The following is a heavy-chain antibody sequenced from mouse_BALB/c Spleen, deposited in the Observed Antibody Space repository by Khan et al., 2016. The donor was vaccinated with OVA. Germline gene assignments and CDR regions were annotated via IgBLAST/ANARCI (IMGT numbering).Heavy chain of an antibody. CDR1: GYTFPDYY. CDR2: IYPGSGNI. V-gene: IGHV1-77*01. Sequence: QVQLKQSGAELARPGASVKLSCKASGYTFPDYYINWMKQRTGQGLEWIGEIYPGSGNIYYNEKFKGKATLTADKSSSTAYMQLSSLTSEDSAVYFCAREWAAWFPYWGQGTLVTVSA. CDR3: AREWAAWFPY. J-gene: IGHJ3*01.